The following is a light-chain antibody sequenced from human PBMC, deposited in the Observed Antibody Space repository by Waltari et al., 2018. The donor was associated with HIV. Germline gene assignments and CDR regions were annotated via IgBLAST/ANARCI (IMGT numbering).Light chain of an antibody. CDR2: AGS. CDR1: QSILNY. CDR3: QQTFSPPLN. Sequence: DIQMTQSPSPLSATVGDRVIITCRASQSILNYVNWYQTKPGQAPQLLIYAGSFLQSGVPSRFSGSVSGTQFTLTISSLKPEDFATYYCQQTFSPPLNFGPGTRVDIK. V-gene: IGKV1-39*01. J-gene: IGKJ3*01.